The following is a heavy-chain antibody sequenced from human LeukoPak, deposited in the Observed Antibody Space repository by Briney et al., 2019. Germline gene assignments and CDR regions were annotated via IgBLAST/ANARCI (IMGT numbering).Heavy chain of an antibody. CDR1: GFTFSSYW. D-gene: IGHD3-10*01. J-gene: IGHJ3*02. V-gene: IGHV3-7*03. CDR3: AKGSMVLGAFDI. CDR2: IKTDGSLT. Sequence: GGSLRLSCVASGFTFSSYWMTWVRQAPGKGLEWVANIKTDGSLTYYVDSVKGRFTISRDNAKNSLYLQMNSLRAEDTAVYYCAKGSMVLGAFDIWGQGTMVTVSS.